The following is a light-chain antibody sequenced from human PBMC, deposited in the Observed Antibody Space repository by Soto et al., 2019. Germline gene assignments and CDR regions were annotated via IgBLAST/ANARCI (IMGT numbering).Light chain of an antibody. CDR1: QSIGFK. J-gene: IGKJ1*01. V-gene: IGKV3-15*01. CDR3: QQYSNWPPAWT. Sequence: EIVLIQSPATLSLSPGERATLSCRASQSIGFKLAWYQQKPGQAPRLLIYGASTRATGIPARFSGSGSGTEFTLTISSLQSEDFVVYYCQQYSNWPPAWTFGQGTKVDI. CDR2: GAS.